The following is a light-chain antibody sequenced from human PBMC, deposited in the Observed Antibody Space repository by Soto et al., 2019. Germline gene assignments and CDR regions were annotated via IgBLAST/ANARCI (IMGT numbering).Light chain of an antibody. CDR2: AAS. J-gene: IGKJ4*01. CDR3: QQGHSAPLT. V-gene: IGKV1-39*01. CDR1: QTISRN. Sequence: DIPMTQSPSSLSASVGDRVTITCRASQTISRNLNWYQQKPGKAPDLLIFAASNLQSGVPPRFSGSGSGADFTLTISSLQPEDFATYYCQQGHSAPLTFGGGTKVEIK.